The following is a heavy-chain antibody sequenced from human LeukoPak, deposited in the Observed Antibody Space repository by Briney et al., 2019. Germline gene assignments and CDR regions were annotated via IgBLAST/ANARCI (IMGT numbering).Heavy chain of an antibody. V-gene: IGHV4-4*07. CDR2: IYSSGST. D-gene: IGHD6-6*01. CDR1: GGSFSSYY. Sequence: SETLSLTCTVSGGSFSSYYWTWIRQPAGKGLEWIGRIYSSGSTYYTPSLRSRVTISVDKSKNQFSLNLTSVTAADTGVYHCAREYSSTSRRHFDYWGQGILVTVPS. J-gene: IGHJ4*02. CDR3: AREYSSTSRRHFDY.